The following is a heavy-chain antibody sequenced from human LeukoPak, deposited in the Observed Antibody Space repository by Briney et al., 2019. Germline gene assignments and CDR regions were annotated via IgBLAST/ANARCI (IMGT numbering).Heavy chain of an antibody. CDR2: INPNSGRT. Sequence: ASVKVSCKPSGYTFTGYCLNWVRQAPGQGLEWMGWINPNSGRTKFAQKIQDRVTMTRDTSISTAYMELSRLRSDDTAVYYCARDGSKWNFDYWGQGTLVTVSS. J-gene: IGHJ4*02. V-gene: IGHV1-2*02. D-gene: IGHD6-13*01. CDR1: GYTFTGYC. CDR3: ARDGSKWNFDY.